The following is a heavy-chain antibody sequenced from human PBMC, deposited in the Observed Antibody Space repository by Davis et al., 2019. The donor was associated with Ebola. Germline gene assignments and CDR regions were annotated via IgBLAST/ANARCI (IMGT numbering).Heavy chain of an antibody. Sequence: MPSETLSLTCTVSGGSISRGGYYWSWIRQHPGKGLEWIGYIYYSGSTYYNPSLKSRVTISVDTSKNQFSLKLSSVTAADTAVYYCARGLLEPRGYYGMDVWGKGTTVTVSS. CDR1: GGSISRGGYY. V-gene: IGHV4-31*03. J-gene: IGHJ6*04. CDR3: ARGLLEPRGYYGMDV. D-gene: IGHD1-1*01. CDR2: IYYSGST.